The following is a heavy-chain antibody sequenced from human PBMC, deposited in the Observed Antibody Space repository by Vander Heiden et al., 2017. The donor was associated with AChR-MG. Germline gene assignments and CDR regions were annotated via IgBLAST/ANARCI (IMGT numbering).Heavy chain of an antibody. D-gene: IGHD3-22*01. V-gene: IGHV1-24*01. CDR3: ATAYSSAYAFDI. CDR2: IDPEDGET. CDR1: GYTVTELS. J-gene: IGHJ3*02. Sequence: QLPPVQAGAEVKQPGASVRVSCQVSGYTVTELSRHWGRQDRGKGLEWMGGIDPEDGETIYAKKFQGRVTRTEDTATDTAYMGLSSRRYEGAAGYYCATAYSSAYAFDIWGQGTMVTVSS.